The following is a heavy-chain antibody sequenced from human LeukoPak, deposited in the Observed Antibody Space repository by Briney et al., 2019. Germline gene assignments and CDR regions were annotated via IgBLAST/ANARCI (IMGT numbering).Heavy chain of an antibody. CDR2: INPNSGGT. CDR1: GYTFTGYY. D-gene: IGHD6-13*01. V-gene: IGHV1-2*06. CDR3: ARDPTIAAAGTGWFDP. Sequence: ASVKVSCKASGYTFTGYYMRWVRQAPGQGLEWMGRINPNSGGTNYAPKFRGRVTMTRDTSISTAYMELSRLRSDDTAVYYCARDPTIAAAGTGWFDPWGQGTLVTVSS. J-gene: IGHJ5*02.